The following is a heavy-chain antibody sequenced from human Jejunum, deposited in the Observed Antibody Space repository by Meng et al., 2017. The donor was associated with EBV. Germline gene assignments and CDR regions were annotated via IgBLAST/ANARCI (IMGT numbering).Heavy chain of an antibody. D-gene: IGHD4-11*01. CDR1: GGSTSSSHW. J-gene: IGHJ4*02. Sequence: QGQLQESGPGLVKPSGTLSLTCAVSGGSTSSSHWWSWVRQPPGKGLEWIGEMHPGGSTNYNPSLKSRVTISVDNSKNQFSLKLTSVTAADTAVYYCAKSNDYSLNSWGQGTLVTVSS. V-gene: IGHV4-4*02. CDR2: MHPGGST. CDR3: AKSNDYSLNS.